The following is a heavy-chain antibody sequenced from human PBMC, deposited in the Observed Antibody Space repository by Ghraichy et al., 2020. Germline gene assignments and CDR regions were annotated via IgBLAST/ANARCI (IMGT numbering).Heavy chain of an antibody. J-gene: IGHJ6*02. CDR1: GASIRSPDYF. CDR2: AFYSGTD. V-gene: IGHV4-39*01. Sequence: ETLSLTCTVSGASIRSPDYFWGWVRQPAGKGLEWVGSAFYSGTDYYNPSLKSRVTVSVDTSKNQFSLKLTSVTAADSGLYFCTRHSSGTLQWYYRGVDVWGQGTTVIVSS. CDR3: TRHSSGTLQWYYRGVDV. D-gene: IGHD6-19*01.